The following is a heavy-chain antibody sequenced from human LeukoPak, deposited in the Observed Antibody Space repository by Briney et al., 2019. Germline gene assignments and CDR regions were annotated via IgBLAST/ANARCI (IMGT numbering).Heavy chain of an antibody. V-gene: IGHV1-69*04. CDR2: IIPILGIA. CDR3: ARDLPTAIFDY. D-gene: IGHD5-18*01. Sequence: ASVKVSCKASGGTFSSYAISWVRQAPGQGLEWMGRIIPILGIANYAQKFQGRVTITADKSTSTAYMELSSLRSKDTAVYYCARDLPTAIFDYWGQGTLVTVSS. J-gene: IGHJ4*02. CDR1: GGTFSSYA.